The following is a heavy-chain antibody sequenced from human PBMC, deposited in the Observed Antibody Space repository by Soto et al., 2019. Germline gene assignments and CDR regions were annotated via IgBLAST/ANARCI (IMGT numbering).Heavy chain of an antibody. CDR3: ARGVYYDILTGYYI. CDR2: ISAYNGNT. D-gene: IGHD3-9*01. J-gene: IGHJ4*02. Sequence: XVNVSCKASGYTFTSYGISWVRHAPGQGLEWMGWISAYNGNTNYAQKLQGRVTMTTDTSTSTAYMELRSLRYDDTAVYYCARGVYYDILTGYYIWGQGTLVTVSS. CDR1: GYTFTSYG. V-gene: IGHV1-18*01.